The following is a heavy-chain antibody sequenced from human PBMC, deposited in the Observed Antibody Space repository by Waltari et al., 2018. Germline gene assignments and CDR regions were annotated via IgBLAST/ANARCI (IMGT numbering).Heavy chain of an antibody. CDR2: KSKSGTT. V-gene: IGHV4-61*02. CDR3: ARLLLPANTGAFDC. CDR1: GCSISSGSYY. J-gene: IGHJ4*02. Sequence: QVQLQESGPGLVKPSQTLSLTCTVSGCSISSGSYYGSGIRQPAGKRLEWIGRKSKSGTTHYNPSLGSRVTISIDTSNNQFSLTLTSVTAADTAVYYCARLLLPANTGAFDCWGQGTLVTVSS. D-gene: IGHD2-2*01.